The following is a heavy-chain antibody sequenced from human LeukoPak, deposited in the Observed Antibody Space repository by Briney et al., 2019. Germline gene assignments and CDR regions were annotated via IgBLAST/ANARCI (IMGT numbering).Heavy chain of an antibody. CDR3: ARGRDPQHGWGSYWPFDP. V-gene: IGHV1-8*01. CDR2: MNPNSGNT. CDR1: GYTFTNYD. D-gene: IGHD3-16*01. J-gene: IGHJ5*02. Sequence: ASVTVSCKASGYTFTNYDINWVRQATGQGPEWMGWMNPNSGNTGYAQKFQDRVAMTRNTSLDTAYMQLSSLTSEDTAVYYCARGRDPQHGWGSYWPFDPWGQGTLVIVSS.